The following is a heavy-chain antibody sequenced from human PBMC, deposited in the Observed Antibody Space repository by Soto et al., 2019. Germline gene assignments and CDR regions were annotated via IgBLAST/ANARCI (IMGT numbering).Heavy chain of an antibody. CDR3: ARDLSAGYSGYDNPYWYFDL. CDR1: GYTFTSYY. Sequence: GASVKVSCKASGYTFTSYYMHWVRQAPGQGLEWMGIINPSGGSTSYAQKFQGRVTMTRDTSTSTVYMELSSLRSEDTAVYYCARDLSAGYSGYDNPYWYFDLWGRDTLVTVSS. D-gene: IGHD5-12*01. J-gene: IGHJ2*01. CDR2: INPSGGST. V-gene: IGHV1-46*01.